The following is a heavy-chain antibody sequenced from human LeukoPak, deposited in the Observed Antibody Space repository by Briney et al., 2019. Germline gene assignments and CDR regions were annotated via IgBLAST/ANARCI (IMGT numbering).Heavy chain of an antibody. CDR2: ISWNSGSI. J-gene: IGHJ3*02. V-gene: IGHV3-9*01. D-gene: IGHD5-18*01. CDR3: AKDRTSYGYAFDI. CDR1: GFTFDDYA. Sequence: GRSLRLSCAASGFTFDDYAMHWVRQAPGKGLEWVSGISWNSGSIGYADSVKGRITISRGNAKNSLYLQMNSLRAEDTALYYCAKDRTSYGYAFDIWGQGTMVTVSS.